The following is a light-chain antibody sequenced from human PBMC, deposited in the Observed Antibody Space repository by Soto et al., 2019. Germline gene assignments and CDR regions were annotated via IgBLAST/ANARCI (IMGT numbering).Light chain of an antibody. CDR2: EIT. J-gene: IGLJ2*01. Sequence: QSALTQPASVSGSPGQSITISCTGTRSDVGSYNSIAWYQQHPGKAPRVVIFEITRRPSGTSHRFSGSKSGYTASLRISGLQAEDEADYFCLSYAGNSIWLFGGGTKVTVL. CDR3: LSYAGNSIWL. V-gene: IGLV2-23*02. CDR1: RSDVGSYNS.